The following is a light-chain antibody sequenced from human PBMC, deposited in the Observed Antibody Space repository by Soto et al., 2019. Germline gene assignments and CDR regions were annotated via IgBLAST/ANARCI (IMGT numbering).Light chain of an antibody. J-gene: IGKJ5*01. CDR1: QDISTY. CDR3: QHYTLYSAP. Sequence: RLTQSPSSLSASVGDTVTISCRASQDISTYLAWYQQKPGKAPTLLLFGASSLHNGVPPRFAGSGSGSEFTLTSNRLQPDDFATYYCQHYTLYSAPFGQGTRV. CDR2: GAS. V-gene: IGKV1-5*01.